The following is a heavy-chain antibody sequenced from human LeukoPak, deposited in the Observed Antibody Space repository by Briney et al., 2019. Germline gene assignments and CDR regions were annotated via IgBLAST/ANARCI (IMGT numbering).Heavy chain of an antibody. CDR3: TRVRHGDYFDY. CDR1: GFSITDHY. CDR2: TRNKPNGYTT. V-gene: IGHV3-72*01. D-gene: IGHD4-17*01. J-gene: IGHJ4*02. Sequence: GGSLRLSCAASGFSITDHYMDWVRQAPGKGLEWVGRTRNKPNGYTTDYGTSVKGRFTVSRDDSENSLYLQMNSLKAEDTAVYYCTRVRHGDYFDYWGQGTLVTVSS.